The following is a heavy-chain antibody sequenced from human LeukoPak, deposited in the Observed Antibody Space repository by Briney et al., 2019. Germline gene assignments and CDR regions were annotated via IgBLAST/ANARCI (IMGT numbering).Heavy chain of an antibody. Sequence: GRSLRLSCAASGFAFNTYAMHWVRQAPSQGLEWVALIWHDGSHKFYSNSVRGQFTISRDNSKNTVSLQMNNLRPDDTAVYYCARALDSGWFGSGVYWGQGTLVTVPS. CDR2: IWHDGSHK. CDR1: GFAFNTYA. CDR3: ARALDSGWFGSGVY. V-gene: IGHV3-33*01. J-gene: IGHJ4*02. D-gene: IGHD6-19*01.